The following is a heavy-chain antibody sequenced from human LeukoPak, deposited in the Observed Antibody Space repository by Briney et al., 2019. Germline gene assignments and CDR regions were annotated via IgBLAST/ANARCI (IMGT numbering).Heavy chain of an antibody. CDR1: GFTFSSYS. D-gene: IGHD1-26*01. Sequence: PGGSLRLSCAASGFTFSSYSMNWVRQAPGKGLEWVSSISSSSSYIYYADSVKGRLTISRDNAKNSLYLQMNSLRAEDTAVYYCARDSSIVGTTNAFDIWGQGTMVTVSS. CDR3: ARDSSIVGTTNAFDI. J-gene: IGHJ3*02. V-gene: IGHV3-21*01. CDR2: ISSSSSYI.